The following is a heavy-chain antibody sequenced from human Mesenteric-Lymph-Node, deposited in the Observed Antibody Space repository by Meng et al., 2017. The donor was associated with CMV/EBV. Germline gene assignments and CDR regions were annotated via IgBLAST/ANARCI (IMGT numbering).Heavy chain of an antibody. CDR1: GCTFSNYW. Sequence: GESLKISCASSGCTFSNYWMHWVRQAPGKGLVWVSRINSDESSTIYADSVKARFTISRDNTKNTLYLQMNCLGGEDTVEYYCARVHSFWTGYGMDVWGQGTPVTVSS. J-gene: IGHJ6*02. CDR2: INSDESST. D-gene: IGHD3/OR15-3a*01. V-gene: IGHV3-74*01. CDR3: ARVHSFWTGYGMDV.